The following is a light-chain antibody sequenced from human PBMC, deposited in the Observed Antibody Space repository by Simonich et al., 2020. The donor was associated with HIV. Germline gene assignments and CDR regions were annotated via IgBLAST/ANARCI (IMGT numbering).Light chain of an antibody. CDR2: RNN. J-gene: IGLJ2*01. Sequence: QSVLTQPPSASGTPGQRVTISCSGSSSNIGSNIVNWYQQLPGTAPKLLIYRNNQRPSGVPVLFSGSKSGTSASLAISGLQSEDEADYYCAAWDDRLNAVVFGRGTKLTVL. V-gene: IGLV1-44*01. CDR3: AAWDDRLNAVV. CDR1: SSNIGSNI.